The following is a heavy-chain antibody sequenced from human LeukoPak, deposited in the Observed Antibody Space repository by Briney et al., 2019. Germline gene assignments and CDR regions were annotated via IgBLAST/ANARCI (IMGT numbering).Heavy chain of an antibody. V-gene: IGHV3-30*03. CDR2: ISYDGSNK. D-gene: IGHD1-26*01. J-gene: IGHJ4*02. Sequence: GRSLRLSCAASGFTFSSYGMHWVRQAPGKGLEWVAVISYDGSNKYYADSVKGRFTISRDNAKNSLYLQMNSLRAEDTAVYYCATDSGGSPFDYWGQGTLATVSS. CDR1: GFTFSSYG. CDR3: ATDSGGSPFDY.